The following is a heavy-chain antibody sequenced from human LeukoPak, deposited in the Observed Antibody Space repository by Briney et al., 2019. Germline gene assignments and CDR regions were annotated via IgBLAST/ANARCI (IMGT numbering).Heavy chain of an antibody. D-gene: IGHD5-12*01. Sequence: KSSETLSLTCAVSGGSISSGGYSWSWIRQPPGKGLEWIGYIYHSGSTYYNPSLKSRVTISVDRSKNQFSLKLSSVTAADTAVYYCARGRRGRGIVATIEGDYFDYWGQGTLVTVSS. CDR2: IYHSGST. J-gene: IGHJ4*02. CDR3: ARGRRGRGIVATIEGDYFDY. V-gene: IGHV4-30-2*01. CDR1: GGSISSGGYS.